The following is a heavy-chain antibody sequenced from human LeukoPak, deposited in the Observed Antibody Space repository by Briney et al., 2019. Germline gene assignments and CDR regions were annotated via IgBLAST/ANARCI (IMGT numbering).Heavy chain of an antibody. CDR1: GGSISSSSYY. CDR2: IYYSGST. V-gene: IGHV4-39*07. D-gene: IGHD6-13*01. CDR3: ARDLDGQQLGVWWFDP. Sequence: SETLSLTCTVSGGSISSSSYYWGWIRQPPGKGLEWIVRIYYSGSTYYNPSLKSRVTISVGTSKNQFSLKLSSVTAADTAVYYCARDLDGQQLGVWWFDPWGQGTLVTVSS. J-gene: IGHJ5*02.